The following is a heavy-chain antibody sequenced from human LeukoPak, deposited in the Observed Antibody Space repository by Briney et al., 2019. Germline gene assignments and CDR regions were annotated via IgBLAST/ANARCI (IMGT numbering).Heavy chain of an antibody. D-gene: IGHD2-2*01. Sequence: SETLSLTCAVYGGSFSGYYWSWIRQPPGKGLEWIGEINHSGSTNYNPSLKSRVTISVDTSKNQFSLKLSSVTAADTAVHYCARVGYCSSTSCTTDWGQGTLVTVSS. CDR3: ARVGYCSSTSCTTD. CDR1: GGSFSGYY. J-gene: IGHJ4*02. V-gene: IGHV4-34*01. CDR2: INHSGST.